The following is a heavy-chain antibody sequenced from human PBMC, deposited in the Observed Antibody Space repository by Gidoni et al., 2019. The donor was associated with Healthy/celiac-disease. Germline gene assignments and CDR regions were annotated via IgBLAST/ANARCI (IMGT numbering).Heavy chain of an antibody. CDR2: IKQDGSEK. D-gene: IGHD1-26*01. CDR1: GFTFSSYW. CDR3: ARVGLRELIDY. V-gene: IGHV3-7*03. Sequence: EVQLVESGGGLVQPGGSLRLSCSASGFTFSSYWMSWVRQAPGKGLEWVANIKQDGSEKYYVDSVKGRFTISRDNAKNSLYLQMNSLRAEDTAVYYCARVGLRELIDYWGQGTLVTVSS. J-gene: IGHJ4*02.